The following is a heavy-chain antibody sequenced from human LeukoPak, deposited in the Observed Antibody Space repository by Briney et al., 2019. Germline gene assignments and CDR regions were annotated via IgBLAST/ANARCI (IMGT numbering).Heavy chain of an antibody. Sequence: ASVKVSCKASGYTFTGYYMHWVRQAPGQGLEWMGWMNPNSGNTGYAQKFQGRVTITRNTSISTAYMELSSLRSEDTAVYYCARAKAVAGTGGDNWFDPWGQGTLVTVSS. V-gene: IGHV1-8*03. J-gene: IGHJ5*02. CDR1: GYTFTGYY. D-gene: IGHD6-19*01. CDR2: MNPNSGNT. CDR3: ARAKAVAGTGGDNWFDP.